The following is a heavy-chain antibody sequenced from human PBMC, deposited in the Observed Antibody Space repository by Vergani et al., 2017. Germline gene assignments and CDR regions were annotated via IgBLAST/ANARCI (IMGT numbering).Heavy chain of an antibody. CDR1: GFTFSSYW. Sequence: EVQLLESGGGLVQPGGSLRLSCAASGFTFSSYWMHWVRQAPGKGLVWVSRINSDGSSTSYADSVKGRFTISRDNAKNKLYLQMNSLRAEDTAVYYCAREYCSSTSCYYYYYYGMDVWGQGTTVTVSS. CDR3: AREYCSSTSCYYYYYYGMDV. V-gene: IGHV3-74*01. D-gene: IGHD2-2*01. CDR2: INSDGSST. J-gene: IGHJ6*02.